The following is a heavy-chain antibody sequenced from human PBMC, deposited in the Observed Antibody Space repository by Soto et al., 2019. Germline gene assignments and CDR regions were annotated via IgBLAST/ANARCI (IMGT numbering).Heavy chain of an antibody. CDR2: IYYSGST. CDR3: ARLGFDDYYYYYMDV. V-gene: IGHV4-59*01. J-gene: IGHJ6*03. Sequence: SETLSLTCTVSGGSISSYYWSWIRQPPGKGLEWIGYIYYSGSTNYNPSLKSRVTISVDTSKNQFSLKLSFVTAADTAVYYCARLGFDDYYYYYMDVWGKGTTVTVSS. D-gene: IGHD3-3*01. CDR1: GGSISSYY.